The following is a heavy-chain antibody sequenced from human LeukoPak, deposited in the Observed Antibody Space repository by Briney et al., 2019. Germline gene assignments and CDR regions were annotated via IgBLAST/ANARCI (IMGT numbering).Heavy chain of an antibody. Sequence: GGSLRLSCQVSGFTFSNRWMSWVRQAPGKGLEWVANIRPDGGGAYYLDSVKGRFTISRDNAENSLFLQMNSLRAEDTAVYYCVRLLGTVTTYDFWGQGTLVTVSS. CDR2: IRPDGGGA. CDR1: GFTFSNRW. J-gene: IGHJ4*02. D-gene: IGHD1-7*01. V-gene: IGHV3-7*01. CDR3: VRLLGTVTTYDF.